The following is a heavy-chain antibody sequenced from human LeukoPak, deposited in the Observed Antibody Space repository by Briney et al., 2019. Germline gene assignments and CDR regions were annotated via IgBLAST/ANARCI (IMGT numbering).Heavy chain of an antibody. Sequence: SETPSLACAVYGGSFSGYYWSWIRQPPGKGLEWIGEINHSGSTNYNPSLKSRVTISVDTSKNQFSLKLSSVTAADTAVYYCARDPSGSFFNWFDPWGQGTLVTVSS. CDR1: GGSFSGYY. V-gene: IGHV4-34*01. CDR2: INHSGST. CDR3: ARDPSGSFFNWFDP. D-gene: IGHD1-26*01. J-gene: IGHJ5*02.